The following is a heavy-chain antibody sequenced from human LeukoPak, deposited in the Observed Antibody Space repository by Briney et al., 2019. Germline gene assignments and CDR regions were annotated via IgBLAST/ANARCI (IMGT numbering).Heavy chain of an antibody. D-gene: IGHD6-19*01. J-gene: IGHJ6*03. Sequence: GGSLRLSCAASGFTFSSYAMSWVRQAPGKGLEWVSVISGSGGSTYYADSVKGRFTISRDNSKNTLYLQMNSLRAEDTAVYYCAKFSSAVAGLYYYMDVWGKGTTVTVSS. CDR3: AKFSSAVAGLYYYMDV. V-gene: IGHV3-23*01. CDR2: ISGSGGST. CDR1: GFTFSSYA.